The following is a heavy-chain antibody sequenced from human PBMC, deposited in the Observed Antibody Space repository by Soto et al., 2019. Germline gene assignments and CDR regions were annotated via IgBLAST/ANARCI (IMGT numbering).Heavy chain of an antibody. D-gene: IGHD3-3*02. Sequence: QVQLQESGPGLVKPSGTLSLTCAVSGGSISSSNWWSWVSQPPGKGLEWIGEIYHSGITNYNPSLKSRVTTSVYKSKHQFSLKLSSWPAADTAVYYCARVLGTDAFDIWGQGTVVTVSS. J-gene: IGHJ3*02. CDR1: GGSISSSNW. CDR3: ARVLGTDAFDI. CDR2: IYHSGIT. V-gene: IGHV4-4*02.